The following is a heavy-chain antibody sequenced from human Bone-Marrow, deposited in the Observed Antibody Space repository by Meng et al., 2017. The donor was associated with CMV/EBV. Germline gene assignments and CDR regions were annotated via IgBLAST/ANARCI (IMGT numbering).Heavy chain of an antibody. Sequence: SVKVSCKASGGTFSSYAISWVRQAPGQGLEWMGGIIPILGIANYAQKFQGRVTITADKTTSTAYMELSSLRSEDTAVYYCARVYCSSTSCRYKYGIDVWGQGTTVTVSS. D-gene: IGHD2-2*01. CDR1: GGTFSSYA. J-gene: IGHJ6*02. CDR2: IIPILGIA. CDR3: ARVYCSSTSCRYKYGIDV. V-gene: IGHV1-69*10.